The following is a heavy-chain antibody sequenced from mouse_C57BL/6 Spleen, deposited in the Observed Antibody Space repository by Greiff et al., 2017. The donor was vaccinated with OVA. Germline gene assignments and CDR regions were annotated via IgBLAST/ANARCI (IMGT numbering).Heavy chain of an antibody. Sequence: VQLKESGGDLVKPGGSLKLSCAASGFTFSSYGMSWVRQTPDKRLEWVATISSGGSYTYYPDSVTGRITISSDNAKKPLFMKMSSMKTEDTAMSYSARWYYGSIGDYWGQGTTLTVAS. V-gene: IGHV5-6*01. CDR2: ISSGGSYT. CDR1: GFTFSSYG. D-gene: IGHD1-1*01. CDR3: ARWYYGSIGDY. J-gene: IGHJ2*01.